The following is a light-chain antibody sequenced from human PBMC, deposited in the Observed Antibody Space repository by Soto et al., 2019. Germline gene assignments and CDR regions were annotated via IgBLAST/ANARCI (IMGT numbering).Light chain of an antibody. CDR3: QQYANSPWT. CDR1: QSVLYSPNNKNY. CDR2: WAS. J-gene: IGKJ1*01. Sequence: DIVMTQSPDSLAVSLGERATINCKSSQSVLYSPNNKNYLAWYQQKPGQPPKLLIYWASTRESGVPDRFSGSGSGTDFTLTISSLQAEDVAVYYCQQYANSPWTFGQGTPVEIK. V-gene: IGKV4-1*01.